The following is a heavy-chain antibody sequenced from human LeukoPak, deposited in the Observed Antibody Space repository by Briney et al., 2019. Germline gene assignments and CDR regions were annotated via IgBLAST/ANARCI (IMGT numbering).Heavy chain of an antibody. V-gene: IGHV4-59*01. Sequence: SETLSLTCTVSGGSISSYYWSWIRQPPGKELEWIGYISDSGSTNYNPSLKSRVTMSIDTSKNQFSLRLSSVTAADTAVYYCARDLGYSSGWYDYWGQGTLVTVSS. D-gene: IGHD6-19*01. CDR2: ISDSGST. J-gene: IGHJ4*02. CDR1: GGSISSYY. CDR3: ARDLGYSSGWYDY.